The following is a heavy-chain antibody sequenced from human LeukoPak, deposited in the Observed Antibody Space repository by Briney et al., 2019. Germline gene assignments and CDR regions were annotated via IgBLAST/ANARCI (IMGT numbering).Heavy chain of an antibody. V-gene: IGHV1-18*01. CDR1: GYTFTSYG. D-gene: IGHD3-10*01. Sequence: ASVKVSCKASGYTFTSYGISWVRQAPGQGLEWMGWISAYNGNTNYAQKLQGRVTMTTDTSTSTAYMELRSLRSDDTAVYYCARDRSGSYYSYYFDYWGQGTLVTVSS. CDR2: ISAYNGNT. CDR3: ARDRSGSYYSYYFDY. J-gene: IGHJ4*02.